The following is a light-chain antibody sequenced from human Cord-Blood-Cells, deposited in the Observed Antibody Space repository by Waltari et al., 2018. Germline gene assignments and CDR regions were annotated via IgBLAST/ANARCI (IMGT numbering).Light chain of an antibody. V-gene: IGLV1-44*01. J-gene: IGLJ1*01. CDR2: SNN. Sequence: SVLPHPPSAPGTPGQRVTTSCSRCSSNVGSNTVTWYQQLPGTAPKPLIYSNNQRPSGVPDRFSGSKSGTSASLAISGLQSEDEADYYCAAWDDSLNGYVFGTGTKVTVL. CDR1: SSNVGSNT. CDR3: AAWDDSLNGYV.